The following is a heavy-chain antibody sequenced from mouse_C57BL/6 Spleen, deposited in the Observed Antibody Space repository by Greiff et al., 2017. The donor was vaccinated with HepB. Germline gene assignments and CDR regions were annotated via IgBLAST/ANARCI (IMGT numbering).Heavy chain of an antibody. CDR2: INPGSGGT. CDR1: GYAFTNYL. V-gene: IGHV1-54*01. Sequence: QVQLQQSGAELVRPGTSVKVSCKASGYAFTNYLIEWVKQRPGQGLEWIGVINPGSGGTNYNEKFKGKATLTADKSSSTAYMQLSSLTSEDSAVYFCAREGFGAGAMDYWGQGTSVTVSS. CDR3: AREGFGAGAMDY. J-gene: IGHJ4*01.